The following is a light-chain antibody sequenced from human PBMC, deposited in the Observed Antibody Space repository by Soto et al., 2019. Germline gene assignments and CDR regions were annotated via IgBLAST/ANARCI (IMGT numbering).Light chain of an antibody. Sequence: IQMTQSPTSLSASVGDRVTITCRASQDIRNFVAWYQQKPGKAPKLLIYAASTLQSGVPSRFSGSGSGTDFTLTINSLQPEDVATYSCPKYSSVPVFGPGTKVEIK. CDR2: AAS. CDR1: QDIRNF. V-gene: IGKV1-27*01. J-gene: IGKJ3*01. CDR3: PKYSSVPV.